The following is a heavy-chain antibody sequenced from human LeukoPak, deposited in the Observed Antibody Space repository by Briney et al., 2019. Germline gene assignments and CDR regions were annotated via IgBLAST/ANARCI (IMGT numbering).Heavy chain of an antibody. V-gene: IGHV3-30*04. Sequence: GGSLRLSCAASGFTFSDHVMHWVRQAPGKGLEWVAGTSYDGTNKYEADSVKGRFIISRDNSKNTLFLQMNSLRAEDTAVYYCASLAVAASYYYYGMDVWGQGTTVTVSS. CDR2: TSYDGTNK. J-gene: IGHJ6*02. CDR1: GFTFSDHV. D-gene: IGHD6-19*01. CDR3: ASLAVAASYYYYGMDV.